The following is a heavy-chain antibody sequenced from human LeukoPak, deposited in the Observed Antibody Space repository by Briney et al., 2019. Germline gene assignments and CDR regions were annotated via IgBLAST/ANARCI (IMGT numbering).Heavy chain of an antibody. D-gene: IGHD3-3*01. CDR3: AKDETIFGVVIEPDAFDI. Sequence: GGSLRLSCVASGFTFSSYTMSWVRQAPGKGLEWVSAISGSGGSTYYADSVKGRFTISRDNSKNTLYLQMNSLRAEDTAVYYCAKDETIFGVVIEPDAFDIWGQGTMVTVSS. CDR2: ISGSGGST. CDR1: GFTFSSYT. J-gene: IGHJ3*02. V-gene: IGHV3-23*01.